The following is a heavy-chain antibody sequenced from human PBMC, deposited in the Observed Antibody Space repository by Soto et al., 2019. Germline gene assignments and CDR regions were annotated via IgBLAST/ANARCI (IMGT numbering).Heavy chain of an antibody. Sequence: ASVKVSCKASGYTFTNHYLHWVRQAPGQGLERVGMINPSARSASYAQKLRGRLTMDGDTSTTTVYMELSRQTFEDTAVYFCARDNSAANGVLDHWGQGTLVTVSS. V-gene: IGHV1-46*04. CDR1: GYTFTNHY. J-gene: IGHJ4*02. CDR3: ARDNSAANGVLDH. CDR2: INPSARSA. D-gene: IGHD1-1*01.